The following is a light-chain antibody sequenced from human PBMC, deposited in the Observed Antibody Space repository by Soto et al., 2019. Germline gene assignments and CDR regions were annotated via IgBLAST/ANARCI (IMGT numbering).Light chain of an antibody. CDR1: QGISSW. CDR2: GAS. Sequence: DIQMTQSPSSVSASVGDRVTITCRASQGISSWLAWYQQKPGKAPKVLIYGASYLEPGVPSRFSGTGSGTDFTFTISSLQPEDIATYYCQQYDSVPLTFGGGTKVDIK. V-gene: IGKV1-33*01. J-gene: IGKJ4*01. CDR3: QQYDSVPLT.